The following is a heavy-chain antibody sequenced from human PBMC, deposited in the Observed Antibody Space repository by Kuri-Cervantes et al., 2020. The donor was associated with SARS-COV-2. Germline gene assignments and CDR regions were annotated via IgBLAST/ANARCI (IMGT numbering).Heavy chain of an antibody. D-gene: IGHD1-26*01. J-gene: IGHJ6*02. CDR3: ANLREVEYYGMDV. CDR2: IIPIFGTA. Sequence: SVKVSCRASGGTFSSYATSWVRQAPGQGLEWMGGIIPIFGTANYAQKFQGRVTITADESTSTAYMELSSLRSEDTAVYYCANLREVEYYGMDVWGQGTTVTVSS. V-gene: IGHV1-69*13. CDR1: GGTFSSYA.